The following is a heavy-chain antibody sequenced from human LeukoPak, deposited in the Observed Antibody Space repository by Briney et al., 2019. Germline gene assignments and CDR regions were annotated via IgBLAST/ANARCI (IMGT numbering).Heavy chain of an antibody. CDR3: AGLGIIIIGGV. J-gene: IGHJ6*04. CDR2: ISSSGSTI. D-gene: IGHD3/OR15-3a*01. V-gene: IGHV3-48*03. Sequence: GGSLRLSCAASGFTFSSYEMNWVRQAPGKGLEWVSYISSSGSTIYYADSVKGRSTISRANAKSSLYLQMNSLRAEDTAVYYCAGLGIIIIGGVWGKGTTVTISS. CDR1: GFTFSSYE.